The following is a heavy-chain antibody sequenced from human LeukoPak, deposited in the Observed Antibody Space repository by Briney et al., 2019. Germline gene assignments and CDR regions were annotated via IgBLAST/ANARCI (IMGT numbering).Heavy chain of an antibody. V-gene: IGHV4-4*02. J-gene: IGHJ3*02. CDR3: VRGGQGDGHSADEAFDI. D-gene: IGHD5-18*01. CDR1: GGSISSSNW. CDR2: IYHSGST. Sequence: SGTLSLTCAVSGGSISSSNWWSWVRQPPGKGLEWIGEIYHSGSTNYNPSLKSRVTISVDKSKNHFSLQLSSVTPEDTAVYYCVRGGQGDGHSADEAFDIWGQGTMVTVS.